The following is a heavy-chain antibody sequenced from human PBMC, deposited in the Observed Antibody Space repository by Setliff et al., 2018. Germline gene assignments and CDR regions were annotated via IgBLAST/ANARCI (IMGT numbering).Heavy chain of an antibody. J-gene: IGHJ4*02. CDR3: ARDRPLVVVADNLALFDY. CDR2: ISAYNGFI. D-gene: IGHD2-15*01. CDR1: GYRFPSYG. Sequence: ASVKVSCKASGYRFPSYGISWVRQAPGQGLEWMGWISAYNGFIIYAQMFQGRVIMTTDTSTSTAYMELRSLRSDDTAVYYCARDRPLVVVADNLALFDYWGQGTLVTVSS. V-gene: IGHV1-18*01.